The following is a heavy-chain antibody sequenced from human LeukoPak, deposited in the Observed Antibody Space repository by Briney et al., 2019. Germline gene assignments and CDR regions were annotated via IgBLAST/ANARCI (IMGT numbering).Heavy chain of an antibody. V-gene: IGHV3-30*02. CDR3: AKDTTSILRYFDWSTWGGSDY. D-gene: IGHD3-9*01. J-gene: IGHJ4*02. CDR1: GFTFSSYG. Sequence: GGSLRLSCAASGFTFSSYGMHWVRQAPGKGLEWVAFIRYDGSNKYYADSVKGRFTISRDNSKNTLYLQMNGLRAEDTAVYYRAKDTTSILRYFDWSTWGGSDYWGQGTLVTVSS. CDR2: IRYDGSNK.